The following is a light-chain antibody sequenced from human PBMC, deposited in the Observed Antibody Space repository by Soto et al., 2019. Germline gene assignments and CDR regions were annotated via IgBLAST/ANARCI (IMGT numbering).Light chain of an antibody. J-gene: IGLJ3*02. Sequence: QSVLTQPPSVSGAPGQRVTISCTGSSSNIGAGYDVHWYQLLPGTAPKLLIYGDNNRPSGVPDRFSVSKSGTSASLAITGLQAEDEADYFCCSYTASDLWVFGGGTKVTVL. CDR1: SSNIGAGYD. CDR3: CSYTASDLWV. V-gene: IGLV1-40*01. CDR2: GDN.